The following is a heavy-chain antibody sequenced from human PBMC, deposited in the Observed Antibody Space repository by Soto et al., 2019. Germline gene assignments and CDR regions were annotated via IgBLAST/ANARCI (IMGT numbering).Heavy chain of an antibody. D-gene: IGHD3-22*01. J-gene: IGHJ6*03. Sequence: GGSLRLSCAASGLTFNTYTMNWVRQAPGKGLEWVFSISGTGGATYYADSVKGRFTISRDNSKNTLYLQMNSLRAEDTAVYYCATQRDSSGYLGNYYYYYMDVWGKGTTVTVSS. V-gene: IGHV3-23*01. CDR1: GLTFNTYT. CDR3: ATQRDSSGYLGNYYYYYMDV. CDR2: ISGTGGAT.